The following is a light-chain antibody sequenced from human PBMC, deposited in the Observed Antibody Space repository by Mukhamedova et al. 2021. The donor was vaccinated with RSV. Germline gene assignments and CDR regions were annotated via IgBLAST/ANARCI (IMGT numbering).Light chain of an antibody. J-gene: IGKJ1*01. Sequence: WYQRRVHGKAPKLLIYKASILESGVPSRFSGSGSGTEFTLTISSLQPDDFATYYCQQYNNYRTFVQGTKVEI. CDR3: QQYNNYRT. V-gene: IGKV1-5*03. CDR2: KAS.